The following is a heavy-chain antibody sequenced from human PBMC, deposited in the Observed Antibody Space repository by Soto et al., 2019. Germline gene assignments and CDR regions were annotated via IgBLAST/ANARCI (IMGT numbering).Heavy chain of an antibody. D-gene: IGHD2-15*01. J-gene: IGHJ4*02. Sequence: QVQLQESSPGLVESSQTLSLTCTVSGVSISSGGYYWGWIRQHPGKGLEWIGNIYYSGRTYYNPSLKSRLLMSVDTSKNHFSLNLNSVTAADTAMYFCASVVAGDSEYYFDYWGQGVLVTVSS. CDR2: IYYSGRT. CDR1: GVSISSGGYY. CDR3: ASVVAGDSEYYFDY. V-gene: IGHV4-31*03.